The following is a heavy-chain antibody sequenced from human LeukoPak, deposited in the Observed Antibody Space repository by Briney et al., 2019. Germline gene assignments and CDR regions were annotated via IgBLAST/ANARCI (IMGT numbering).Heavy chain of an antibody. CDR1: GFTFSTYA. J-gene: IGHJ3*02. Sequence: GGSLRLSCAASGFTFSTYAMNWVRQAPGKGLEWVSGISGSGGTTYYADSVKGRFTISRDNSKNTLYLQMNSLRAEDTAVYYCARDFGTTVTTFGAVDIWGQGTRVIVSS. CDR2: ISGSGGTT. CDR3: ARDFGTTVTTFGAVDI. V-gene: IGHV3-23*01. D-gene: IGHD4-17*01.